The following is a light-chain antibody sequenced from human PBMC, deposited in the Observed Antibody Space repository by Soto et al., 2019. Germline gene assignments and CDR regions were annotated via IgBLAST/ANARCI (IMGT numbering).Light chain of an antibody. J-gene: IGKJ5*01. Sequence: DIQMTQSPSTLSASVGDRVTITCRASQSISSWLAWYQQKPGKAPKLLIYKASSLESGVPSRFSGSGSGTEFTLTISSLEPEDFAVYYCQQRNDWPITFGQGTRLEIK. CDR1: QSISSW. CDR3: QQRNDWPIT. CDR2: KAS. V-gene: IGKV1-5*03.